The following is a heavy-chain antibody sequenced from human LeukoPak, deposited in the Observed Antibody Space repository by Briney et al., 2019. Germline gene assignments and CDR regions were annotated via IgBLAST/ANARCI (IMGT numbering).Heavy chain of an antibody. J-gene: IGHJ5*01. CDR1: GDSISTYY. V-gene: IGHV4-4*07. D-gene: IGHD4-17*01. CDR2: IYTSGST. Sequence: PSETMSLTCTVSGDSISTYYWSRIRQPAGKGLEWIGRIYTSGSTNYNPSLKSRVTMSVDTSKNQFSLKLSSVTAADTAVYYCARGGSTVTRDWWFDSCGQGTLVIVSS. CDR3: ARGGSTVTRDWWFDS.